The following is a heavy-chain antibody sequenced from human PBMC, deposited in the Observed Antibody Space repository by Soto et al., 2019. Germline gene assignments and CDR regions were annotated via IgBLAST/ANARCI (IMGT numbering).Heavy chain of an antibody. V-gene: IGHV1-18*01. CDR1: GYTFNNFG. J-gene: IGHJ6*02. CDR2: INIYNGDT. D-gene: IGHD3-16*01. Sequence: QCQLVQSGGEVKKPGASVKVSCKASGYTFNNFGIAWVRQAPGQGLVWRGWINIYNGDTKYAQNVQGRVSVTRDTSTTPTYMELRSLRSDDTAVYYCTRALWRRRWGSDYYDGMEVWGQGTTVTVSS. CDR3: TRALWRRRWGSDYYDGMEV.